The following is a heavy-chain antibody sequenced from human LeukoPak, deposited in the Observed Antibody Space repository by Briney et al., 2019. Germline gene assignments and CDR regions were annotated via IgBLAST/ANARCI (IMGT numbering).Heavy chain of an antibody. CDR2: INPNSGNT. CDR1: GYTFTSYD. D-gene: IGHD2-15*01. Sequence: ASVKVSCKPSGYTFTSYDINWVRQAPGQGLEWMGWINPNSGNTGYAQKVQGRVTMTKNTSISTAYMELSSLRAEDTAVYYCARGQLLRCSGGSCYFDYWGQGTLVTVSS. CDR3: ARGQLLRCSGGSCYFDY. J-gene: IGHJ4*02. V-gene: IGHV1-8*01.